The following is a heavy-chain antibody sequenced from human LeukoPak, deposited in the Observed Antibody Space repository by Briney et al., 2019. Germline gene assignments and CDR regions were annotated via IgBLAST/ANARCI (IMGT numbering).Heavy chain of an antibody. CDR2: ISGSGDNT. CDR3: AKMKGHPLPKYYMDV. V-gene: IGHV3-23*01. Sequence: GGSLRLSCAASRFTFSGFSMSLVRRTPGKGLDWVSGISGSGDNTLYADSVKGRFTISRDNSKNTLYLEMNSLRAEGTAIYYCAKMKGHPLPKYYMDVWGQGTTVTVSS. J-gene: IGHJ6*03. CDR1: RFTFSGFS.